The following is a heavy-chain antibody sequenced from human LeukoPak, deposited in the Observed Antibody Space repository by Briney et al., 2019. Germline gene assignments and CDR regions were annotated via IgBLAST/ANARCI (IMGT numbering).Heavy chain of an antibody. CDR1: GFTFSSYS. V-gene: IGHV3-23*01. CDR3: AKLFSRGSRTPRNYFDY. D-gene: IGHD1-26*01. CDR2: ISGSGGST. Sequence: GGSLRLSCAASGFTFSSYSMNWVRQAPGKGLEWVSAISGSGGSTYYADSVKGRFTISRDNSKNTLYLQMNSLRAEDTAVYYCAKLFSRGSRTPRNYFDYWGQGTLVTVSS. J-gene: IGHJ4*02.